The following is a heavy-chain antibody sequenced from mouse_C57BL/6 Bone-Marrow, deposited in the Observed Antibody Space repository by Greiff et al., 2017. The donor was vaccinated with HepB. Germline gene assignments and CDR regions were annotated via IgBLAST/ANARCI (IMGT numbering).Heavy chain of an antibody. D-gene: IGHD4-1*01. V-gene: IGHV1-64*01. CDR2: IHPNSGST. J-gene: IGHJ3*01. Sequence: VQLQQPGAELVKPGASVKLSCKASGYTFTSYWMHWVKQRPGQGLEWIGMIHPNSGSTNYNEKFKSKATLTVDKSSSTAYMQLSSLTSEDSAVYYCAYSGGGFAYWGQGTLVTVSA. CDR1: GYTFTSYW. CDR3: AYSGGGFAY.